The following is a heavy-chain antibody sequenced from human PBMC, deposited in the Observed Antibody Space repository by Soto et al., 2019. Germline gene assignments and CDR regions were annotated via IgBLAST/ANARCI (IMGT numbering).Heavy chain of an antibody. D-gene: IGHD3-10*01. CDR1: GGSISGGGYS. J-gene: IGHJ4*02. CDR2: IYHSGST. CDR3: ARELLWFGEYGGFDY. V-gene: IGHV4-30-2*01. Sequence: SETLSLTCAVSGGSISGGGYSWGWIRQPPGKGLEWIGYIYHSGSTYYNPSLKSRVTISVDRSKNQFSLKLSSVTAADTAVYYCARELLWFGEYGGFDYWGQGTLVTVSS.